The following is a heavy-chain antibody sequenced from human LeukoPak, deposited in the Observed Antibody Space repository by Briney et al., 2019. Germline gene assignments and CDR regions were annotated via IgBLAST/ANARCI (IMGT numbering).Heavy chain of an antibody. Sequence: SVKVSCKASGGTFSSYAISWVRQAPGQGLEWMGGIIPIFGTANYAQKFQGRVTITADKSTSTAYMELSSLRSEDTAVYYCARGLEMATMGYFDYWGQGTLVTVSS. CDR2: IIPIFGTA. CDR1: GGTFSSYA. D-gene: IGHD5-24*01. J-gene: IGHJ4*02. CDR3: ARGLEMATMGYFDY. V-gene: IGHV1-69*06.